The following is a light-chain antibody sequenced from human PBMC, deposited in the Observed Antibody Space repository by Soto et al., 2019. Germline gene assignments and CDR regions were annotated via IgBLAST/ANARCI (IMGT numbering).Light chain of an antibody. CDR2: GAA. CDR3: QQTYNTPSWK. Sequence: DIQMTQSPSSLSAFVGDSITVTCRASQSISTHLNWYQQKPGKAPKLPIYGAAHLQSGVPSRFSGSGSGTDSTLTISNLQPEDFATYYCQQTYNTPSWKFGQGTKV. J-gene: IGKJ1*01. V-gene: IGKV1-39*01. CDR1: QSISTH.